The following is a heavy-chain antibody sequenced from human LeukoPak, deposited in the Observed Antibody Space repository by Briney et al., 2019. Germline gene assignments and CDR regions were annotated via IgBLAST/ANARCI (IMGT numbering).Heavy chain of an antibody. CDR2: IYSGGNT. CDR3: ARDGGSYPNFYYYGMDV. D-gene: IGHD1-26*01. CDR1: GFTVSSNY. V-gene: IGHV3-66*01. Sequence: GGSLRLSCAASGFTVSSNYMSWVRQPPGKGLEWVSVIYSGGNTYYADSVKGRFTISRDNSKNTVYLQMNSLRAEDTAVYYCARDGGSYPNFYYYGMDVWGQGTTVTVSS. J-gene: IGHJ6*02.